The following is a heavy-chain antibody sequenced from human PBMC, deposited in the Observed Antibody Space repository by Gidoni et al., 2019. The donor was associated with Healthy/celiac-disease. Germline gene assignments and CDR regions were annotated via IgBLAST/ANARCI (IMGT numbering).Heavy chain of an antibody. V-gene: IGHV3-74*01. Sequence: EVQLVESGGGFVQPGGSLRLSCAASGFTFSSYWMHWVRQAPGKGLVWVSRINSEGSSTSYADSVKGRFTISRDNAKNTLYLQMNSLRAEDTAVYYCARFPRGYSYGYVDAFDIWGQGTMVTVSS. CDR2: INSEGSST. D-gene: IGHD5-18*01. CDR1: GFTFSSYW. J-gene: IGHJ3*02. CDR3: ARFPRGYSYGYVDAFDI.